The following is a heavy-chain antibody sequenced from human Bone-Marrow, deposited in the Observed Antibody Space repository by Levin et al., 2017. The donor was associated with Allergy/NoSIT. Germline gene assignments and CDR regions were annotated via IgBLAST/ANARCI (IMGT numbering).Heavy chain of an antibody. J-gene: IGHJ6*02. D-gene: IGHD2-2*01. CDR1: GYTFTSYD. CDR3: ARSLPGYCTSTSCYRNGMDV. Sequence: GASVKVSCKASGYTFTSYDINWVRQATGQGLEWMGWMNPNSGNTGYAQKFQGRVTMTRDTSLSTAYMELSSLRSEDTAVYYCARSLPGYCTSTSCYRNGMDVWDQGTTVTVSS. V-gene: IGHV1-8*01. CDR2: MNPNSGNT.